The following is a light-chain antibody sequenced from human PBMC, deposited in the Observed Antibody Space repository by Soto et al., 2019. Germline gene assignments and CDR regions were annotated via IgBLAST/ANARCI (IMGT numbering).Light chain of an antibody. CDR1: QGISSY. V-gene: IGKV1-8*01. CDR2: AAS. CDR3: QQYYSYPRT. J-gene: IGKJ1*01. Sequence: AIQLTQSPSSLSAHPGYRVSINCRASQGISSYLAWYQQKPGKAPKLLIYAASTLQSGVPSRFSGSGAGTDFTLTISCLQSDDFATYCCQQYYSYPRTFGQGTKVDIK.